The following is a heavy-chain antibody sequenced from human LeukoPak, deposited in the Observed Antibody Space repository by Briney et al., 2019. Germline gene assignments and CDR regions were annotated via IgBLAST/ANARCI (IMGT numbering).Heavy chain of an antibody. Sequence: GGSLRLSCAASGFTFSSYSMNWVRQAPGKGLEWVSSISSSSSYIYYADSVKGRFTISRDNAKNSLYLQMNSLRAEDTAVYYCARDLTSTVTENYWGQGTLVTVSS. V-gene: IGHV3-21*01. D-gene: IGHD4-17*01. J-gene: IGHJ4*02. CDR2: ISSSSSYI. CDR1: GFTFSSYS. CDR3: ARDLTSTVTENY.